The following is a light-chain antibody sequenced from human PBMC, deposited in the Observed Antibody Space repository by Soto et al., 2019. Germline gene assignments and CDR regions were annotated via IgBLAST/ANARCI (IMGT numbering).Light chain of an antibody. V-gene: IGKV1-5*01. Sequence: DIQMTQSPSTLSASLGDRVTITCRASQSISSWLAWYQQKPGKAPKLLIYDASSLESGVPSRFSGSESGSEFTLTISSLQPDDFAIYYCQQYNSYPLTFGQGTKVEIK. CDR1: QSISSW. CDR3: QQYNSYPLT. CDR2: DAS. J-gene: IGKJ1*01.